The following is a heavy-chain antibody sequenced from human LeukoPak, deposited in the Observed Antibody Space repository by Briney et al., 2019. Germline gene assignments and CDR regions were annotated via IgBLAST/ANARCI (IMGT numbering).Heavy chain of an antibody. J-gene: IGHJ4*02. CDR3: AREARVDYGDYG. V-gene: IGHV3-33*08. Sequence: QPGGSLRLSCAASGFTFSSYGIHWVRQAPGKGLEWVAVIGNDGAAKHYADSVKGRFTISRDNSKNTLYLQMNSLRAEDTAVYYCAREARVDYGDYGWGQGTLVTVSS. CDR1: GFTFSSYG. CDR2: IGNDGAAK. D-gene: IGHD4-17*01.